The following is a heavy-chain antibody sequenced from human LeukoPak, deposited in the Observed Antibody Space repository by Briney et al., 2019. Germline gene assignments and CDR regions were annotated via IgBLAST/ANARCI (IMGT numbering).Heavy chain of an antibody. V-gene: IGHV4-59*01. Sequence: SETLSLTCTVSGGSISSYYWSWIRQPPGKGLEWIGYIYYGGSTNYNPSLKSRVTISVDTSKNQFSLKLSSVTAADTAVYYCARDPGYCSSTSCYYYFDYWGQGTLVTVSS. CDR2: IYYGGST. CDR1: GGSISSYY. J-gene: IGHJ4*02. CDR3: ARDPGYCSSTSCYYYFDY. D-gene: IGHD2-2*01.